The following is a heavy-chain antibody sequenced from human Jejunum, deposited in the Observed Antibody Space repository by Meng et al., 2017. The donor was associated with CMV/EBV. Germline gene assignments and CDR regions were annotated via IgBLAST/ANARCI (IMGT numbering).Heavy chain of an antibody. CDR1: GFTVSDNF. CDR3: ARAGLRAYMDV. Sequence: CAGSGFTVSDNFLSWVRQAPGKGLEWVAVIYSIGGTYYADSVRGRFTISRDNSKNTVFLHMNSLRAEDTAVYYCARAGLRAYMDVWGQGTTVTVSS. CDR2: IYSIGGT. D-gene: IGHD5/OR15-5a*01. V-gene: IGHV3-53*01. J-gene: IGHJ6*03.